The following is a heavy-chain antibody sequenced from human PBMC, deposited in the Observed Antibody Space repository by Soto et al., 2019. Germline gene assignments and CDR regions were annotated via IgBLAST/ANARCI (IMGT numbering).Heavy chain of an antibody. Sequence: PGGSLRLSCAASGFTFSSYAMHWVRQAPGKGLEWVAVISYDGSNKYYADSVKGRFTISRDNSKNTLYLQMNSLRAEDTAVYYCARDGSDSSGRYLLDYWGQGTLVTVSS. J-gene: IGHJ4*02. V-gene: IGHV3-30-3*01. CDR2: ISYDGSNK. D-gene: IGHD6-19*01. CDR3: ARDGSDSSGRYLLDY. CDR1: GFTFSSYA.